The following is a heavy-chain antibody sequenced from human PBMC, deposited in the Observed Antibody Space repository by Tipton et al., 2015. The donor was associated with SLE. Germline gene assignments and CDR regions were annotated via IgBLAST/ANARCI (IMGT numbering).Heavy chain of an antibody. CDR3: ARRITAASMDAFDI. J-gene: IGHJ3*02. CDR2: INHSGST. CDR1: GGSFSGYY. V-gene: IGHV4-34*01. Sequence: TLSLTCAVYGGSFSGYYWNWIRQPPGKGLEWIGEINHSGSTNYNPSLKSRVTISIDTSKNQFSLKVSSVTAADTAVYYCARRITAASMDAFDIWGRGTMVTVSS. D-gene: IGHD6-13*01.